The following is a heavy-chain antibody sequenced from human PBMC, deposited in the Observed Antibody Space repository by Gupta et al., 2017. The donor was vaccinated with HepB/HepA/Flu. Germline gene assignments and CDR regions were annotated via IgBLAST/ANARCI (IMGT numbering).Heavy chain of an antibody. Sequence: QLRLEESGPGLVKPWETLCLTCIVSGDSSDTSLYFWGWIRQPPGKGPEWIGDIFYSGTSHYNLSLKSRVTISIDTSKNQFSLRLSSVTAADTAIYYCARAKMAAEVDVWGQGSLGTVSS. J-gene: IGHJ4*02. D-gene: IGHD5-24*01. V-gene: IGHV4-39*01. CDR2: IFYSGTS. CDR1: GDSSDTSLYF. CDR3: ARAKMAAEVDV.